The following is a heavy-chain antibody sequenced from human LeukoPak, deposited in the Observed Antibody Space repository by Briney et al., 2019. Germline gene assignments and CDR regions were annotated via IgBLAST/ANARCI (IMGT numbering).Heavy chain of an antibody. CDR2: MNPNSGNT. CDR1: GYTFTSYD. V-gene: IGHV1-8*01. D-gene: IGHD6-6*01. J-gene: IGHJ4*02. Sequence: ASVKVSCKASGYTFTSYDINWVRQATGQGLEWMGWMNPNSGNTGYAQKLQGRVTMTRNTSISTAYMELSSLRSEDTAVYYCARGRGQLVRTGFDYWGQGTLVTVSS. CDR3: ARGRGQLVRTGFDY.